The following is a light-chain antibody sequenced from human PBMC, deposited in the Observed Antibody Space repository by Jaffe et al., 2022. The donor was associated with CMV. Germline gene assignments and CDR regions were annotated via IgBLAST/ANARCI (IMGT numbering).Light chain of an antibody. J-gene: IGKJ2*01. V-gene: IGKV3-15*01. CDR1: QSLSSN. CDR3: QQYNNWPLYT. Sequence: IVMTQSPATLSVSPGETATLSCKASQSLSSNLAWYQQKPGRAPRLLIYGASTRATGIPARFSGSGSGTEFTLTISSLQSEDFALYYCQQYNNWPLYTFGQGTKLEIK. CDR2: GAS.